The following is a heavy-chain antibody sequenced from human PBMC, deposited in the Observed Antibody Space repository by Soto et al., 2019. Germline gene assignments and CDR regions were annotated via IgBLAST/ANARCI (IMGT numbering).Heavy chain of an antibody. CDR3: ARGDREDILVVVGARPGEYGIDI. Sequence: QVQLVESGGGVVQPGGSLRLSCAASGFTFRNYAMHWVRQAPGKGLECLAVIAYDGSNAFYRDSVKGRFTISRDNSKNTLYLHMNSLRSDDTGVYYCARGDREDILVVVGARPGEYGIDIWGQGTTVTGSS. CDR1: GFTFRNYA. V-gene: IGHV3-30-3*01. CDR2: IAYDGSNA. D-gene: IGHD2-15*01. J-gene: IGHJ6*02.